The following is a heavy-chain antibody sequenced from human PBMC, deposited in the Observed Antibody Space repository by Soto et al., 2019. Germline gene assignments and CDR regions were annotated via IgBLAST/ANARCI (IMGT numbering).Heavy chain of an antibody. J-gene: IGHJ6*02. V-gene: IGHV1-69*01. D-gene: IGHD3-10*01. CDR1: GGTLSNYA. Sequence: QVQLVQSGAEVKKPGSSVKVSCKASGGTLSNYALSWVRQAPGQGLEWVGGIIPIFGTSNYAQKFQGRLTVTADESTSTAYMELSRLTSEDTAVYYCARGVRTGFYGMDVWGQGTTVTVSS. CDR2: IIPIFGTS. CDR3: ARGVRTGFYGMDV.